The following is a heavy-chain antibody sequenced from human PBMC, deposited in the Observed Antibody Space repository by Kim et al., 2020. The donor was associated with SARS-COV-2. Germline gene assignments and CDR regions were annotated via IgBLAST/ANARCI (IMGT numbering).Heavy chain of an antibody. J-gene: IGHJ4*02. CDR3: AKARSASSDWTHYFDY. Sequence: GGSLRLSCAASGFTFGSYAMSWVRQAPGKGLEWVSAISGSDDTTYYADSVKGRFTISRDNSKNTLYLQMNSLRADDTAVYYCAKARSASSDWTHYFDYWGQGTLVTVSS. CDR2: ISGSDDTT. CDR1: GFTFGSYA. D-gene: IGHD6-19*01. V-gene: IGHV3-23*01.